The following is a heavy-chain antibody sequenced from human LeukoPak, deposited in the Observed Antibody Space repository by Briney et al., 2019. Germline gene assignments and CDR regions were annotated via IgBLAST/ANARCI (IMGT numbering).Heavy chain of an antibody. CDR1: GFTFSRYG. V-gene: IGHV3-30*18. CDR3: AKGSLDY. Sequence: GGSLRLSCVASGFTFSRYGMHWVRQAPGKGLEWVAVIPYDGSNKYYADSVKGRFTISRDNSKNTLYLQMNSLRAEDTAVYYCAKGSLDYWGQGTLVTVSS. CDR2: IPYDGSNK. J-gene: IGHJ4*02.